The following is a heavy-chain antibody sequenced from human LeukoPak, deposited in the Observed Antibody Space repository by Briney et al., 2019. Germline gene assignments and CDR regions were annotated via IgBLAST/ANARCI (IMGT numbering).Heavy chain of an antibody. CDR1: GYSISSGYY. D-gene: IGHD3-3*01. CDR2: IYHSGST. CDR3: ARPPFWSGYYTGGDAFDI. V-gene: IGHV4-38-2*02. J-gene: IGHJ3*02. Sequence: SETLSLTCTVSGYSISSGYYWGWIRQPPGKGLEWIGYIYHSGSTYYNPSLKSRVTISVDRSKNQFSLKLSSVTAADTAVYYCARPPFWSGYYTGGDAFDIWGQGTMVTVSS.